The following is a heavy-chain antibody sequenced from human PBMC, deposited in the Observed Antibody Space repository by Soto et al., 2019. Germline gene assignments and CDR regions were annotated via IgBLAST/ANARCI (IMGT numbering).Heavy chain of an antibody. CDR2: IYWNDDK. CDR3: AHRRSNYYDSSGYYYVFDY. CDR1: GFSLSTSGVG. J-gene: IGHJ4*02. D-gene: IGHD3-22*01. V-gene: IGHV2-5*01. Sequence: SGPTLVNPTQTLTLTCTFSGFSLSTSGVGVGWIRQPPGKALEWLALIYWNDDKRYSPSLKSRLTITKDTSKNQVVLTMTNMDPVDTATYYCAHRRSNYYDSSGYYYVFDYWGQGTLVTVSS.